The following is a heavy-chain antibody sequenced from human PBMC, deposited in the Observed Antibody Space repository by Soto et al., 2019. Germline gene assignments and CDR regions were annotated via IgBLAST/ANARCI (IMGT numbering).Heavy chain of an antibody. CDR2: IYYSGGT. J-gene: IGHJ4*02. D-gene: IGHD6-19*01. Sequence: PSETLPVTSNVSGGSIRSSRYYRVLILQPTGKGLEWLGSIYYSGGTYYNPSLTIRVTISVDTSKNQLSLKLSSVTAADTAVYYCARHVYSSGWNVFAYWGQGTLVTVSS. V-gene: IGHV4-39*01. CDR3: ARHVYSSGWNVFAY. CDR1: GGSIRSSRYY.